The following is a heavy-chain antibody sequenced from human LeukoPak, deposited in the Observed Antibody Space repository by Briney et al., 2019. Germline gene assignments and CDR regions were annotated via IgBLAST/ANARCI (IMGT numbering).Heavy chain of an antibody. V-gene: IGHV3-30*04. CDR1: GFTFSSYA. J-gene: IGHJ3*02. D-gene: IGHD3-22*01. Sequence: GGSLRLSCAASGFTFSSYAMHWVRQAPGKGLEWVAVISYDGSNKYYADSVKGRFTISRDNSKNTLYLQMNSLRAEDTAVYYCARDTHYYDSSGYKLGAFDIWGQGTMVTVSS. CDR2: ISYDGSNK. CDR3: ARDTHYYDSSGYKLGAFDI.